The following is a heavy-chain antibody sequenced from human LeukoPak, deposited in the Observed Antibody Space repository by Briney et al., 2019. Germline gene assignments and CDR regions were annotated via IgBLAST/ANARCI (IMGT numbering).Heavy chain of an antibody. CDR3: ARDAGGLSGLNWFDP. D-gene: IGHD3-10*01. CDR1: GFTFSSYS. Sequence: KPGGSLRLSCAASGFTFSSYSMNWVRQAPGKGLEWVSSISSSSSYIYYADSVKGRFTISRDNAKNSLYLQMNSLRAEDTAVYYCARDAGGLSGLNWFDPWGQGTLVTVSS. V-gene: IGHV3-21*01. J-gene: IGHJ5*02. CDR2: ISSSSSYI.